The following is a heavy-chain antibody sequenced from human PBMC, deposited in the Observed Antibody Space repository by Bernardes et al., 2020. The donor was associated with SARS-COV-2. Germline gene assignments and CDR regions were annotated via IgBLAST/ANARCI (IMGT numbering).Heavy chain of an antibody. D-gene: IGHD3-22*01. CDR2: INQSGST. Sequence: SETLSLTCAVSGGAFNAFHWSWIRQPPGKGLEWIGEINQSGSTNYNQSLKSRVPISVDSSKNQFSLKLTSLTAADTATYYCARKVHSGFYYANWFDSWGQGTLVIVSS. CDR1: GGAFNAFH. V-gene: IGHV4-34*01. J-gene: IGHJ5*01. CDR3: ARKVHSGFYYANWFDS.